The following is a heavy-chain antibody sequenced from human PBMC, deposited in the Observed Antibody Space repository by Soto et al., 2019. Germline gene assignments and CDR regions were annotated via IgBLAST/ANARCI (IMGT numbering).Heavy chain of an antibody. D-gene: IGHD1-20*01. CDR1: GGSISSAAYY. V-gene: IGHV4-31*01. Sequence: QVQLQESGPGLVKPSQTLSLSCTVSGGSISSAAYYWYWIRQHPGEGLEWIGFMYYDASTYYNPSLKSLVTISIDASKNQWALKLRSVTPADTAVYYCAGGREVPGHDRIYYYCVDVWGQGTTVTVSS. J-gene: IGHJ6*02. CDR2: MYYDAST. CDR3: AGGREVPGHDRIYYYCVDV.